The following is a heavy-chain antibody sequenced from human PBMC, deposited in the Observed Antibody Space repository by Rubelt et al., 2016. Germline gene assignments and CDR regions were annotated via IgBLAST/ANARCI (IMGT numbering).Heavy chain of an antibody. D-gene: IGHD3-16*01. CDR2: INHSEST. Sequence: QVQLQQWGAGLLKPSETLSLTCAVYGGSFSDYYWSWIRQSPGKGLEWIGEINHSESTNYNPSLKSRVAISVDTSKKQFSMNLNSVTAADTAVYFCARQSRGFGVPISWGQGTLVTVSS. V-gene: IGHV4-34*01. J-gene: IGHJ4*02. CDR1: GGSFSDYY. CDR3: ARQSRGFGVPIS.